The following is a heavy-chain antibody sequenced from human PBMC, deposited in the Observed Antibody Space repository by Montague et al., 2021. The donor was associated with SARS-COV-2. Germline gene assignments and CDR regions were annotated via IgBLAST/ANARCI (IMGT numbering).Heavy chain of an antibody. V-gene: IGHV4-39*07. CDR1: GASIGRSTYY. Sequence: SETLSLTCNVSGASIGRSTYYWGWIRQPPGKDLEGIGTIYYSGTTHYNPSLRSRVTISLDTSKNQVSLRLTSVTAAYTAFYYCGSDTTGYFRFDYWGRGTLLSVTS. D-gene: IGHD3-9*01. CDR3: GSDTTGYFRFDY. CDR2: IYYSGTT. J-gene: IGHJ4*02.